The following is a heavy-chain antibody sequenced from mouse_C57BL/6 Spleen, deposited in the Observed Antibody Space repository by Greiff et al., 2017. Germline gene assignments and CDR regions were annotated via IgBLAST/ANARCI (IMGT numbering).Heavy chain of an antibody. J-gene: IGHJ3*01. V-gene: IGHV14-4*01. D-gene: IGHD2-4*01. Sequence: VQLQQSGAELVRPGASVKLSCTASGFNIKDDYMHWVKQRPEQGLEWIGWIDPENGDTEYASKFQGKATITADTSSNTAYLQLSSLTSEDTAVYYCTLIYYDYDGAYWGQGTLVTVSA. CDR2: IDPENGDT. CDR3: TLIYYDYDGAY. CDR1: GFNIKDDY.